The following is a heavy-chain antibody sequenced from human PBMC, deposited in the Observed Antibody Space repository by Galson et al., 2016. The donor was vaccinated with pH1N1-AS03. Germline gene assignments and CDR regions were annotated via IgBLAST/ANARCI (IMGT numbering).Heavy chain of an antibody. D-gene: IGHD1-1*01. Sequence: SLRLSCAASGFTFSNAWMNWVRQAPGRGLEWVGRIKSKTDGGAADYAAPVKGRFTISRDDSKSTLYLQMNSLKPEDTAMYYCTTRPSDSYWNTHWHYFDYWSQGILVTVSS. J-gene: IGHJ4*02. V-gene: IGHV3-15*07. CDR1: GFTFSNAW. CDR3: TTRPSDSYWNTHWHYFDY. CDR2: IKSKTDGGAA.